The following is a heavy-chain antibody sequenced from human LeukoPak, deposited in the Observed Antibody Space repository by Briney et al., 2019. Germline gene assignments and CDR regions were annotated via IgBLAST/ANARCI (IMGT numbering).Heavy chain of an antibody. J-gene: IGHJ5*02. V-gene: IGHV4-61*02. CDR1: GGSISSGSYY. Sequence: PLQTLSLTCTVSGGSISSGSYYWSWIRQPAGKGLEWIGRLYTSGSTNYNPSLKSRVTISVDTSKNQFSLKLSSVTAADTAVYYCARSSRVRLVAAAGSLVWLDPWCQGTLVTVSS. CDR3: ARSSRVRLVAAAGSLVWLDP. CDR2: LYTSGST. D-gene: IGHD6-13*01.